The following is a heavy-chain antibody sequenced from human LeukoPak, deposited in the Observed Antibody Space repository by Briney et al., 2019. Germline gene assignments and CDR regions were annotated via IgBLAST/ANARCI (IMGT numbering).Heavy chain of an antibody. CDR1: GGSFSGYY. CDR2: IYYSGST. CDR3: ASVAVAQGVYFDY. Sequence: SETLSLTCAVYGGSFSGYYWSWIRQPPGKGLEWIGYIYYSGSTNYNPSLKSRVTISVDTSKNQFSLKLSSVTAADTAVYYCASVAVAQGVYFDYWGQGTLVTVSS. J-gene: IGHJ4*02. D-gene: IGHD6-19*01. V-gene: IGHV4-59*08.